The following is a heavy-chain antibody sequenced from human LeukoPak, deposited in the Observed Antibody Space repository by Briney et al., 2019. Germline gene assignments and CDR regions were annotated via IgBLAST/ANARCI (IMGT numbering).Heavy chain of an antibody. CDR2: ISSSSSYI. D-gene: IGHD3-22*01. V-gene: IGHV3-21*01. Sequence: GGSLRLSCAASGFTFSSYSMNWVRQAPGKGLEWVSSISSSSSYIYYADSVKGRFTISRDNAKNSLYLQMNSLRAEDTAVYYCARGRDYYDSSGYQYWGQGTLVTVSS. CDR3: ARGRDYYDSSGYQY. CDR1: GFTFSSYS. J-gene: IGHJ4*02.